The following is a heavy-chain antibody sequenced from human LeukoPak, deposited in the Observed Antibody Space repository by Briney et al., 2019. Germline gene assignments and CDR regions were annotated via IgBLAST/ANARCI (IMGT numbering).Heavy chain of an antibody. V-gene: IGHV3-33*01. D-gene: IGHD2-15*01. Sequence: PRRSLRLSCAGSGFSFSSYGMHWVRQAPGKGLEWVAVIWHDGRNKYYADSVKGRFTVSRDNSKNTLYLQMDSLRAEDTAVYSCARDRGSDDPIDYWGQGTLVTVS. J-gene: IGHJ4*02. CDR1: GFSFSSYG. CDR3: ARDRGSDDPIDY. CDR2: IWHDGRNK.